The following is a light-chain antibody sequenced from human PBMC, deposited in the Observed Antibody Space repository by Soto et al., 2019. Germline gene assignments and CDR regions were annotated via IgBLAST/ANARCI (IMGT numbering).Light chain of an antibody. CDR1: QSVSAST. Sequence: EIVLTQSPGTLSLSPGERATLSCRASQSVSASTVAWFQQRPGQAPRLLIYDASSRATGIPDRFRGSGSGTDFTFTISRLEPEDFAMYFCQQSDNSPITFGQGTRLEIK. CDR2: DAS. J-gene: IGKJ5*01. V-gene: IGKV3-20*01. CDR3: QQSDNSPIT.